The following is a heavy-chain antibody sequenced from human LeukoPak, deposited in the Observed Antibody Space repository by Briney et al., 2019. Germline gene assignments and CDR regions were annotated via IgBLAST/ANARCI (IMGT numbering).Heavy chain of an antibody. Sequence: ASVKVSCKASGYRFISNYIQWVRQAPGLGPEWIGWMHPGNGNTRYAEKFQGRVTMTRDTSINTAYMDLSSLRSDDTAVYYCAREGSYCVGGDCYSVDFWGQGTQITVSS. D-gene: IGHD2-15*01. V-gene: IGHV1-2*02. J-gene: IGHJ4*02. CDR2: MHPGNGNT. CDR1: GYRFISNY. CDR3: AREGSYCVGGDCYSVDF.